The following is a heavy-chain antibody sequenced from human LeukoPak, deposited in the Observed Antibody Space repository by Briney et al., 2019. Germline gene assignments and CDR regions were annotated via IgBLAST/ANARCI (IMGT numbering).Heavy chain of an antibody. J-gene: IGHJ4*02. V-gene: IGHV4-31*03. CDR3: ARANYDILTGHPTNFDY. Sequence: SETLSLTCTVSGGSISSGGYYWSWIRQHPGKGLEWIGYIYYSGSTYYNPSLKSRVTISVDTSKNQFSLKLSSVTAADTAVYYCARANYDILTGHPTNFDYWGQGTLVTVSS. CDR2: IYYSGST. CDR1: GGSISSGGYY. D-gene: IGHD3-9*01.